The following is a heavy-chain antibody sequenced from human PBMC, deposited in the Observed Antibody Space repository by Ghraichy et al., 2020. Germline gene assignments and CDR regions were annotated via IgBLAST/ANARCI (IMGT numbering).Heavy chain of an antibody. CDR3: ARHDFGVVNFDC. V-gene: IGHV4-39*01. J-gene: IGHJ4*02. CDR2: IYYSGST. CDR1: GGSIRTSSYY. Sequence: SQTLSLTCTVSGGSIRTSSYYWGWIRQSPGKGLEWIGSIYYSGSTYYNPSLKSRVTLSVDTSKYQFSLNLTSVTAADTAVYYCARHDFGVVNFDCWGQGTLVTVSS. D-gene: IGHD3-3*01.